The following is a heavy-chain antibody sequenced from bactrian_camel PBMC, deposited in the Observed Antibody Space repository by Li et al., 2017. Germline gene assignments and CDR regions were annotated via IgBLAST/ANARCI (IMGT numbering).Heavy chain of an antibody. CDR2: IDSDGTT. J-gene: IGHJ6*01. D-gene: IGHD4*01. Sequence: HVQLVESGGGSVQTGGSLRLSCGYTYNEGDMAWFRQAPGKEREAVANIDSDGTTDYADPVKGRFTISQDNAKNTLYLQMDSLKPDDTAMYYCAAFRVPPGGRPTIATLTSSTLKGYWGQGTQVTVS. V-gene: IGHV3S53*01. CDR3: AAFRVPPGGRPTIATLTSSTLKGY. CDR1: YTYNEGD.